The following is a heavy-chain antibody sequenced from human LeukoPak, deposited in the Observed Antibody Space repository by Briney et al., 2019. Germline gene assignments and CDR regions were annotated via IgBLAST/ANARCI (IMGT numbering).Heavy chain of an antibody. CDR1: GYTFTSYY. CDR2: INPSGGST. CDR3: ARDPSYYDSSGYSDY. J-gene: IGHJ4*02. D-gene: IGHD3-22*01. V-gene: IGHV1-46*01. Sequence: ASVKVSCKASGYTFTSYYMHWVRQAPGQGLEWMGIINPSGGSTSYAQKFQGRVTMTRDTPTSTVYMELSSLRSEDTAVYYCARDPSYYDSSGYSDYWGQGTLVTVSS.